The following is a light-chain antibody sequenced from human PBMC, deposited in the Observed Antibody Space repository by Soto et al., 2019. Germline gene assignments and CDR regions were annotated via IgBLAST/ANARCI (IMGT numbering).Light chain of an antibody. CDR2: DAS. Sequence: EIVLTQSPATLSLSPGERATLSCRASQSVSSYLAWYQQKPGQAPRLLIDDASNRATGIPARFSGSGSGTDFTLTISSLEPEDFAIYYCQQRSNLPPLTFGGGTKVEIK. CDR3: QQRSNLPPLT. J-gene: IGKJ4*01. CDR1: QSVSSY. V-gene: IGKV3-11*01.